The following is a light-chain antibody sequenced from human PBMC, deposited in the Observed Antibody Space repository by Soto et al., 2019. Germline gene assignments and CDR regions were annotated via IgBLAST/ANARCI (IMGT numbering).Light chain of an antibody. V-gene: IGKV3-20*01. CDR3: QQYASPYT. CDR1: ESVRSTN. Sequence: EIVLTQSPGTLSLSPGERATLSCRASESVRSTNLAWYQHKPGQAPRLLIYGASSRATGIPDRFSASGSGTDFTLTISSLEPEDFAVYYFQQYASPYTFRRATKLEIK. CDR2: GAS. J-gene: IGKJ2*01.